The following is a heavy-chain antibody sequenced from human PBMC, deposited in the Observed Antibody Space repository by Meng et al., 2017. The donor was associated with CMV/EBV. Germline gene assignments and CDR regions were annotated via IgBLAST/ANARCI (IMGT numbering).Heavy chain of an antibody. V-gene: IGHV4-30-4*08. CDR3: ARTGEYPTFDY. J-gene: IGHJ4*02. Sequence: QGQLHDSGPGLLKPSQTLSLTRTVAGGSISGGDYSWSWSRQPPGKGLEWIGYIYYSGSTYYTPSLKSRVTISVDTSKNQFSLKLSSVTAADTAVYYCARTGEYPTFDYWGQGTLVTVSS. CDR2: IYYSGST. CDR1: GGSISGGDYS. D-gene: IGHD2/OR15-2a*01.